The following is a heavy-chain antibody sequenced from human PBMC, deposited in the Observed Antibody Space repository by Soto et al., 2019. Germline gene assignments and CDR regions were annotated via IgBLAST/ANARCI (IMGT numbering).Heavy chain of an antibody. V-gene: IGHV3-74*01. CDR2: INSDGSVS. D-gene: IGHD2-15*01. CDR1: GFTFGNYW. CDR3: ARGECVGGTCYSLAGSFYYYMDV. J-gene: IGHJ6*03. Sequence: EVQLVESGGGLVQPGGSLRLSCAASGFTFGNYWMYWVRQAPGKGLVWVSRINSDGSVSSYADSVKGRLTISRDNVKNTLYRLMDVLRVEDTAVYYCARGECVGGTCYSLAGSFYYYMDVWGKGTTVTVFS.